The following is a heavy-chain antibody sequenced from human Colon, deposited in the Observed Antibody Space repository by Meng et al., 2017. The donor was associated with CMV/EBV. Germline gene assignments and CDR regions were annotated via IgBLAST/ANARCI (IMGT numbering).Heavy chain of an antibody. CDR1: GFTVGSNF. V-gene: IGHV3-66*01. CDR3: ASPPPIGAAFDY. CDR2: IYGGGDP. Sequence: LVGSGGDLLQPGGVLRLSCSVAGFTVGSNFMSWVRQAPGKGLEWVSVIYGGGDPDYVDSVQGRFTISRDNSKNMLYLQMNSLRVEDTALYYCASPPPIGAAFDYWGRGTLVTVSS. D-gene: IGHD6-13*01. J-gene: IGHJ4*02.